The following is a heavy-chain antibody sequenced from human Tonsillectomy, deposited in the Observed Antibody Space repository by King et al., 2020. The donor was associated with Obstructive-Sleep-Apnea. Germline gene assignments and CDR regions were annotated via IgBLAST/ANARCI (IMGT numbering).Heavy chain of an antibody. J-gene: IGHJ4*02. D-gene: IGHD3/OR15-3a*01. Sequence: VQLVESGGGLVQPGRSLRLSCAASGFAFDDYAMHWVRQPPGKGLEWVSGIRWNSGYIAYADSVKGRFTISRDNAKNSLFLQMNSLRSEDTALYYCAKVMTGTGRGFDSWGQGTLVTVSS. CDR2: IRWNSGYI. CDR1: GFAFDDYA. V-gene: IGHV3-9*01. CDR3: AKVMTGTGRGFDS.